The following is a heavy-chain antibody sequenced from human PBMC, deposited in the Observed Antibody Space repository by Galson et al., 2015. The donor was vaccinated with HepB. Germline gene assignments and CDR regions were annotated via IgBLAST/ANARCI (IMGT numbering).Heavy chain of an antibody. V-gene: IGHV3-30*18. CDR3: AKIQSIVVTYYYYYGMDV. CDR2: ISYDGSNK. D-gene: IGHD2-2*01. CDR1: GFTFSSYG. J-gene: IGHJ6*02. Sequence: SLRLSCAASGFTFSSYGMHWVRQVPGKGLEWVAVISYDGSNKYYADSVKGRFTISRDNSKNTLYLQMNSLRAEDTAVYYCAKIQSIVVTYYYYYGMDVWGQGTTVTVSS.